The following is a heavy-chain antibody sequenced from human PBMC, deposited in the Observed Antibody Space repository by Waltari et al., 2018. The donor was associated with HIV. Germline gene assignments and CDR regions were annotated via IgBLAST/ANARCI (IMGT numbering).Heavy chain of an antibody. J-gene: IGHJ4*02. CDR3: LTHYYDRGF. CDR1: GFPSTNAW. V-gene: IGHV3-15*06. CDR2: IKSKSDGGTI. D-gene: IGHD3-22*01. Sequence: EVYLVASGGGLVEPGASLRPSCASSGFPSTNAWMNWVRRAPGKWLEWIGLIKSKSDGGTIHYATPFKGRFTISRDDSQSMFYLQMTSLTAEDTAVYYCLTHYYDRGFWGQGTLVTVSS.